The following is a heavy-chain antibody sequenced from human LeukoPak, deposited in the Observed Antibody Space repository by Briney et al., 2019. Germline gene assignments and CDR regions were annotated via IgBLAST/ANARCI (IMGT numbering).Heavy chain of an antibody. Sequence: GGSMRLACVASGFIVGSNYMSWVRPAPGKGLGWVSVIYSGVSTYYTDSVKGRVTTSRDNSKNALYLQMNSLRAEDTAVYYCARASYSGSYLYYFDYWGQGTLVTVSS. V-gene: IGHV3-53*01. J-gene: IGHJ4*02. CDR3: ARASYSGSYLYYFDY. D-gene: IGHD1-26*01. CDR2: IYSGVST. CDR1: GFIVGSNY.